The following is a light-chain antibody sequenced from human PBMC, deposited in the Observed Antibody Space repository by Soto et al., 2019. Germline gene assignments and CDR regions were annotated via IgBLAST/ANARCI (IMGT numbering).Light chain of an antibody. CDR3: QQYSSSVMYT. Sequence: EILLTQSPGTLSLSPGERATLSCRASQSLSRNYLAWYQQKPGQAPRLLIYGAFGRATGIPDRFSGGGSGTDFTLTISRLEPEDFAVYYCQQYSSSVMYTFGQGTKLEIK. J-gene: IGKJ2*01. V-gene: IGKV3-20*01. CDR2: GAF. CDR1: QSLSRNY.